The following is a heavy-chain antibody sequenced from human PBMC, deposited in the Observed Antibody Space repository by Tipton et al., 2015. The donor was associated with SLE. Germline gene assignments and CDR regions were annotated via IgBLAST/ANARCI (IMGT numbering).Heavy chain of an antibody. CDR2: ISWNSGSI. CDR1: GFTFDDYA. J-gene: IGHJ6*03. CDR3: AKDAVAAAQDYDMDV. D-gene: IGHD6-13*01. V-gene: IGHV3-9*01. Sequence: SLRLSCAASGFTFDDYAMHWVRQAPGKGLEWVSGISWNSGSIGYADSVKGRFTISRDNAKNSLYLQMNSLRAEDTALYYCAKDAVAAAQDYDMDVWGKGTTVTVSS.